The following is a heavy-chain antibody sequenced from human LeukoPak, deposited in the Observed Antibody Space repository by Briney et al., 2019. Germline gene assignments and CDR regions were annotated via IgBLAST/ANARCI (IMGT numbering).Heavy chain of an antibody. J-gene: IGHJ5*02. Sequence: GGSLRLSCAASEFTFSSYSMDWVRQAPGKGLEWVSYITNSGNSKSYADSVKGRFTISRDNAKNTLYLQMNSLRAEDTAVYYRAPRQTYSPYNWFDPWGQGTLVTVSS. D-gene: IGHD5-12*01. CDR1: EFTFSSYS. V-gene: IGHV3-48*04. CDR3: APRQTYSPYNWFDP. CDR2: ITNSGNSK.